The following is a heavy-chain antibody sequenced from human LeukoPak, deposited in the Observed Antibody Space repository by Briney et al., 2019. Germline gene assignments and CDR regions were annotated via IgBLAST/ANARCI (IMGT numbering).Heavy chain of an antibody. J-gene: IGHJ3*02. CDR2: IYHSGST. CDR3: ASIRNGLRWYPNDAFDI. D-gene: IGHD4-23*01. V-gene: IGHV4-4*02. CDR1: GGSISSSNW. Sequence: SGTLSLTCAVSGGSISSSNWWSWVRQPPGKGLEWIGEIYHSGSTNYNPSLKSRVTISVDKSKNQFSLKLSSVTAADTAVYYCASIRNGLRWYPNDAFDIWAKGQWSPSLQ.